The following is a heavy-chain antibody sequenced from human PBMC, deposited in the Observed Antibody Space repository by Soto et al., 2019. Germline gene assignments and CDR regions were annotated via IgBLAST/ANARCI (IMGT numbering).Heavy chain of an antibody. J-gene: IGHJ4*02. CDR1: GFVFSTYA. Sequence: GGSLRLSCAASGFVFSTYAMHWVRQAPGKGLEYVSAISHNGGSTYYAESVKGRFTISRDNSKNTVYLQMGSLRVDDMAVYYCARAETIMRAPFDYWGQGTVVTVSS. D-gene: IGHD1-26*01. CDR2: ISHNGGST. V-gene: IGHV3-64*02. CDR3: ARAETIMRAPFDY.